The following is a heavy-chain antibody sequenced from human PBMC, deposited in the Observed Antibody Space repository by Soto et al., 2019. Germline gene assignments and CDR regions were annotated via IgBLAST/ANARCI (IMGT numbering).Heavy chain of an antibody. D-gene: IGHD5-12*01. V-gene: IGHV4-59*01. CDR1: GGSISSYY. CDR3: ARDRHYSGYDGPYYYYGMDV. CDR2: INYSGST. Sequence: SETLSLTCTVSGGSISSYYWSWIRQPPGKGLEWIGYINYSGSTNYNPSLKSRVTISVDTSKNQFSLKLNSVTAADTAVYYCARDRHYSGYDGPYYYYGMDVWGPGPTLTV. J-gene: IGHJ6*02.